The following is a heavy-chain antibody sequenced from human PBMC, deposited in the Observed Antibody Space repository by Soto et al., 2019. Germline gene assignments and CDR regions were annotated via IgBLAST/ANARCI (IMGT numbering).Heavy chain of an antibody. V-gene: IGHV1-69*13. CDR3: ARGVRYYDILTGPFDY. D-gene: IGHD3-9*01. J-gene: IGHJ4*02. CDR2: IIPIFGTA. Sequence: GASVKVSCKASGGTFSSYAISWVRQAPGQGLEWMGGIIPIFGTANYAQKFQGRVTITADESTSTAYMELSSLRSEDTAVYYCARGVRYYDILTGPFDYWGQGTLVTVSS. CDR1: GGTFSSYA.